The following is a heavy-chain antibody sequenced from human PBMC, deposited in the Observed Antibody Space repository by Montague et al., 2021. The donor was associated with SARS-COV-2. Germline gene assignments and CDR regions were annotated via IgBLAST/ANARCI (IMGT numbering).Heavy chain of an antibody. CDR2: IYSGGTT. J-gene: IGHJ6*02. V-gene: IGHV3-53*01. Sequence: SLRLSCAASGFTVSSNYMSWVRQAPGKGLEWVSIIYSGGTTYYADSVKGRFTISRDNSKNSLYLQMNSLRAEDTAVYYCARGSSGGDFVIRSGMDVWAKGPRSPSP. D-gene: IGHD2-21*01. CDR1: GFTVSSNY. CDR3: ARGSSGGDFVIRSGMDV.